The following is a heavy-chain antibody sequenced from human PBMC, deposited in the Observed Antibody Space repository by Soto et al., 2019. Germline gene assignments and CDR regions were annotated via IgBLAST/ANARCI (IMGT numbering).Heavy chain of an antibody. Sequence: SETLSLTCTVSGDSRSESDYYGGWIRQPPGGGLEWLGSIHYSETTYYSSSLKGRATISVDTSQNLISLNLKSATAADTAVHLCVSQRTSVLSQASFDYCGPGALLTVSS. D-gene: IGHD2-8*01. CDR3: VSQRTSVLSQASFDY. CDR1: GDSRSESDYY. V-gene: IGHV4-39*01. J-gene: IGHJ4*02. CDR2: IHYSETT.